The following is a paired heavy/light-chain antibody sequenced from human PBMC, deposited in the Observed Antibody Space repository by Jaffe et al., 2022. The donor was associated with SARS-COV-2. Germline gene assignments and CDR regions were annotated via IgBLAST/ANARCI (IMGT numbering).Heavy chain of an antibody. CDR3: ARGVVVAATPSYYFDY. J-gene: IGHJ4*02. Sequence: QVQLQESGPGLVKPSQTLSLTCTVSGGSISSGDYYWSWIRQPPGKGLEWIGYIYYSGSTYYNPSLKSRVTISVDTSKNQFSLKLSSVTAADTAVYYCARGVVVAATPSYYFDYWGQGTLVTVSS. CDR2: IYYSGST. CDR1: GGSISSGDYY. V-gene: IGHV4-30-4*01. D-gene: IGHD2-15*01.
Light chain of an antibody. V-gene: IGLV3-25*03. J-gene: IGLJ2*01. CDR1: ALPKQY. CDR3: QSADSSGTSVV. CDR2: KDS. Sequence: SYELTQPPSVSVSPGQTARITCSGDALPKQYAYWYQQKPGQAPVLVIYKDSERPSGIPERFSGSSSGTTVTLTISGVQAEDEADYYCQSADSSGTSVVFGGGTKLTVL.